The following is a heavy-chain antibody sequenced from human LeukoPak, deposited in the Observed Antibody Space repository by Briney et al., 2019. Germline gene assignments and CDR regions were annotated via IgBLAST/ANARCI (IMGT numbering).Heavy chain of an antibody. CDR3: ATSAYYYDSTGFCFGD. J-gene: IGHJ4*02. CDR2: ISWDGGST. D-gene: IGHD3-22*01. V-gene: IGHV3-43*02. Sequence: GGSLRLSCAASGFTIDDYAMHWLRQAPGQGLEWVSLISWDGGSTSYADSVKGRFTISRDNSKTSLSLQMNSLSAEDSALYYCATSAYYYDSTGFCFGDWGQGALVTVSS. CDR1: GFTIDDYA.